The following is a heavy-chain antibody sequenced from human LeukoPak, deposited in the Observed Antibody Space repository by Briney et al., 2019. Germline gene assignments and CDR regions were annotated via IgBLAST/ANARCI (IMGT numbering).Heavy chain of an antibody. CDR2: IDPSDSYT. CDR3: ARHGPYCSGGSCYSYYYYGMDV. V-gene: IGHV5-10-1*01. J-gene: IGHJ6*02. D-gene: IGHD2-15*01. CDR1: GYSFTSYW. Sequence: GESLKISCKGSGYSFTSYWISWVRQMPGKGLEWMGRIDPSDSYTNYSPSFQGHVTTSADKSISTAYLQWSSLKASDTAMYYCARHGPYCSGGSCYSYYYYGMDVCGQGTTVTVSS.